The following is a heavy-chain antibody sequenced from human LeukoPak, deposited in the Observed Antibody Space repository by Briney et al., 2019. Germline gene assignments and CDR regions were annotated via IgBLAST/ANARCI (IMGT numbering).Heavy chain of an antibody. Sequence: PSQTLSLTCTVSGGSINNGAYYWSWIRQHPGKGLEWIGYISHSGTTYYSPSLKSRLTISMDTSKNQFSLRLSSLTAADTAVYYCARDVVVTSSPDAFDIWGQGTMVTVSS. V-gene: IGHV4-31*03. D-gene: IGHD2-15*01. CDR2: ISHSGTT. CDR3: ARDVVVTSSPDAFDI. J-gene: IGHJ3*02. CDR1: GGSINNGAYY.